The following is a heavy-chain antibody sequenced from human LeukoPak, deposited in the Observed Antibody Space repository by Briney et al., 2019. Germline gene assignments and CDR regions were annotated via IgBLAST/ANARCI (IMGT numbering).Heavy chain of an antibody. CDR3: ARLRAHSLRWSTAY. D-gene: IGHD4-23*01. CDR2: INHSGST. CDR1: GGSFSGYY. J-gene: IGHJ4*02. Sequence: KPSETLSLTCAVYGGSFSGYYWSWIRQPPGKGLEWIGDINHSGSTNYNPSLKSRVTISVDTSKNQFSLKLSSVTAADTAVYYCARLRAHSLRWSTAYWGQGTLVTVSS. V-gene: IGHV4-34*01.